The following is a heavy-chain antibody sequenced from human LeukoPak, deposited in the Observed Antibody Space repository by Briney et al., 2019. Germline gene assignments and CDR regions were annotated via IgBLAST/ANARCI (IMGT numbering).Heavy chain of an antibody. CDR1: GGYISSSSYY. CDR3: ARAPYYYDSSGYED. D-gene: IGHD3-22*01. J-gene: IGHJ4*02. Sequence: SVTLSLTCTVSGGYISSSSYYWGWIRQPPGKGLEWIGNIYYSGSTYYNPSLKSRVTISVDTSKNQFSLKLSSVTAADTAVYYCARAPYYYDSSGYEDWGQGTLVTVSS. V-gene: IGHV4-39*07. CDR2: IYYSGST.